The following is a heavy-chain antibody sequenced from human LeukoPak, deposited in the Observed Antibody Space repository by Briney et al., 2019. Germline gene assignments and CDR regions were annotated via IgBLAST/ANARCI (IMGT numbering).Heavy chain of an antibody. D-gene: IGHD3-10*01. CDR2: IYYSGST. CDR3: ARQAWFGELLLETDAFDI. CDR1: GGSISSSSYY. J-gene: IGHJ3*02. Sequence: SETLSLTCTVSGGSISSSSYYWGWIRQPPGKGLEWIGSIYYSGSTYYNPSLKSRVTISVDTSKNQFSLKLSSVTAADTAVYYCARQAWFGELLLETDAFDIWGQGTMVTVSS. V-gene: IGHV4-39*01.